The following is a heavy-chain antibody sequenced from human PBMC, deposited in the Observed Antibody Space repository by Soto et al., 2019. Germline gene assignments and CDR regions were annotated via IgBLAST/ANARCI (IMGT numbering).Heavy chain of an antibody. CDR2: ISSSSSTI. CDR1: GFTFSSYS. CDR3: ARDLKVYSRGYYYYYGMDV. V-gene: IGHV3-48*02. D-gene: IGHD6-13*01. J-gene: IGHJ6*02. Sequence: GGSLRLSCAASGFTFSSYSMNWVRQAPGKGLEWVSYISSSSSTIYYADSVKGRFIISRDNAKNSLYLQMNSLRDEDTAVYYCARDLKVYSRGYYYYYGMDVWGQGTTVTVSS.